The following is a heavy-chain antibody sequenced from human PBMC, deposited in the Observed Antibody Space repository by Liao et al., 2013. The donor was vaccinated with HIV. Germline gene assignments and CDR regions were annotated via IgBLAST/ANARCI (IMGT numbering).Heavy chain of an antibody. D-gene: IGHD3-9*01. J-gene: IGHJ3*01. CDR2: INHSGST. CDR3: ARGSRYFDWILSGPRLITDAFSF. Sequence: QLHLQQWGAGLLKPSETLSLTCAVSGGSFSAYYWSWIRQPPGKGLEWIGEINHSGSTNYNPSLKSRVTISVDTSKNQFSLKLISVTAADTAVYYCARGSRYFDWILSGPRLITDAFSFWGQGTMVTVSS. V-gene: IGHV4-34*01. CDR1: GGSFSAYY.